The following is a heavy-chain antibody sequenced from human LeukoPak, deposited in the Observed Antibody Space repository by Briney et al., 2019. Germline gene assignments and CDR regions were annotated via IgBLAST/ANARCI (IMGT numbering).Heavy chain of an antibody. Sequence: SETLSLTCAVSGGSISSSNWWSWVRQPPGKGLEWIGEIYHSGSTNHNPSLKSRVTLSVDKSKNQFSLKLSSVTAADTAVYYCARARASLRYYGMDVWGQGTTVTVSS. J-gene: IGHJ6*02. V-gene: IGHV4-4*02. CDR3: ARARASLRYYGMDV. CDR1: GGSISSSNW. CDR2: IYHSGST.